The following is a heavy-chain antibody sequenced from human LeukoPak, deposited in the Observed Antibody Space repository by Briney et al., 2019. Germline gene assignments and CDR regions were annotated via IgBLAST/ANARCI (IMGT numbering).Heavy chain of an antibody. V-gene: IGHV4-59*04. CDR3: AKSNGYGLVDI. CDR2: IFYSGGT. Sequence: GSLRLSCAASGFTFSSYSMNWVRQAPWKGLEWIGNIFYSGGTYYSPSLTSRVTISLDTSRNQFSLRLNSVTAADTAVYYCAKSNGYGLVDIWGQGTMVTVSS. J-gene: IGHJ3*02. D-gene: IGHD3-10*01. CDR1: GFTFSSYS.